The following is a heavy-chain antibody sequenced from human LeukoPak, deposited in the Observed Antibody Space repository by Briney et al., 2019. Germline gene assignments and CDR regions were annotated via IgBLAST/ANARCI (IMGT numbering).Heavy chain of an antibody. CDR2: ISGSGGST. CDR3: ARTDYYDILTGYYDHYYFDY. J-gene: IGHJ4*02. CDR1: GFTFGSYA. D-gene: IGHD3-9*01. Sequence: GGSLRLSCAASGFTFGSYAMSWVRQAPGKGLEWVSAISGSGGSTYYADSVKGRFTISRDNSKNTLYLQMNSLRAEDTAVYYCARTDYYDILTGYYDHYYFDYWGQGTLVTVSS. V-gene: IGHV3-23*01.